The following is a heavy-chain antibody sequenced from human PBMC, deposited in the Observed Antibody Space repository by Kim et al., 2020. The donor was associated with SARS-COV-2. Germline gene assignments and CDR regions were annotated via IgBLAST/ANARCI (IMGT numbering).Heavy chain of an antibody. D-gene: IGHD3-3*01. CDR3: ARGITIFGVVIIPVGYFDY. Sequence: GRFTISRDNAKNSLYLQMNSLRAEDTAVYYCARGITIFGVVIIPVGYFDYWGQGTLVTVSS. J-gene: IGHJ4*02. V-gene: IGHV3-7*04.